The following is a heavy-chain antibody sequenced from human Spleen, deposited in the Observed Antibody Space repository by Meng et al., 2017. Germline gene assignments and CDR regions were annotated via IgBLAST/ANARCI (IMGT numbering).Heavy chain of an antibody. D-gene: IGHD6-19*01. V-gene: IGHV1-8*01. CDR2: MNPNSGNT. CDR3: ARSSIAVAGTDHDY. CDR1: GYTFTSYD. Sequence: ASVKVSCKASGYTFTSYDINWVRQATGQGLEWMGWMNPNSGNTGYAQKFQGRVSMTRDTSISTAYMELSRLRSDDTAVYYCARSSIAVAGTDHDYWGQGTLVTVSS. J-gene: IGHJ4*02.